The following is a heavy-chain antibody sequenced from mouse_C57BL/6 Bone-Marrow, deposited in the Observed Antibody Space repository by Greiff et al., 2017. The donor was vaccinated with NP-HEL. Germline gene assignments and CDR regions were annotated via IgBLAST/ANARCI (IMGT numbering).Heavy chain of an antibody. CDR2: INPGSGGT. CDR3: ARSPDYYGSSYGFAY. Sequence: VKLQESGAELVRPGTSVKVSCKASGYAFTNYLIEWVKQRPGQGLEWIGVINPGSGGTNYNEKFKGKATLTADKSSSTAYMQLSSLTSEDSAVYFCARSPDYYGSSYGFAYWGQGTLVTVSA. V-gene: IGHV1-54*01. J-gene: IGHJ3*01. CDR1: GYAFTNYL. D-gene: IGHD1-1*01.